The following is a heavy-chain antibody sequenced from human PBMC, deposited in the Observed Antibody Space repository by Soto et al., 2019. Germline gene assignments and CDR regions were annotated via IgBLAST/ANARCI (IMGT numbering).Heavy chain of an antibody. CDR2: IYYSGRT. V-gene: IGHV4-39*01. J-gene: IGHJ4*02. Sequence: SETLSLTCIVSGESISSSSYYWGWIRQPPGKGLEWIGSIYYSGRTHYNPSFKSRVTISIDTSKNQFSLKLSSVTATDTAVYYCARQRTTVVTQAYFDHWGQGALVTV. CDR1: GESISSSSYY. D-gene: IGHD2-21*02. CDR3: ARQRTTVVTQAYFDH.